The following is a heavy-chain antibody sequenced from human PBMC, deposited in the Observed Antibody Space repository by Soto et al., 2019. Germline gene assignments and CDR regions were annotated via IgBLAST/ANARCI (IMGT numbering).Heavy chain of an antibody. J-gene: IGHJ6*03. Sequence: ASVKVSCKASGYTFTSYDINWVRQATGQGLEWMGWMNPNSGNTGYAQKFQGRVTMTRNTSISTAYMELSSLRSEDTAVYYCARYSYDFWSGRLYYYIDVWGKGTTVTVSS. CDR1: GYTFTSYD. D-gene: IGHD3-3*01. CDR2: MNPNSGNT. V-gene: IGHV1-8*01. CDR3: ARYSYDFWSGRLYYYIDV.